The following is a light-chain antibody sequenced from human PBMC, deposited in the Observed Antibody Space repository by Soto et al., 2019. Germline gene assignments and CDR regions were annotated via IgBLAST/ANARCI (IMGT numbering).Light chain of an antibody. J-gene: IGLJ1*01. Sequence: HSALTQPASVSGSPGQSITVSCTGTSSDIGGYDVHWYQQLPGTAPKLLIYGNSNRPSGVPDRFSGSKSGTSASLAITGLQAEDEADYYCQSYDSSLSGYVFGTGTKVTVL. CDR3: QSYDSSLSGYV. V-gene: IGLV1-40*01. CDR2: GNS. CDR1: SSDIGGYD.